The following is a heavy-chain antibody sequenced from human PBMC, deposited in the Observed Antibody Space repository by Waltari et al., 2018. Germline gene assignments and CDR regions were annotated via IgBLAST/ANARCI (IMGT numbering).Heavy chain of an antibody. CDR1: GFTFSSYA. CDR3: AKTSGVVKKGYFDY. V-gene: IGHV3-23*03. CDR2: IYSGGST. D-gene: IGHD3-3*01. Sequence: EVQLLESGGGLVQPGGSLRLSCAASGFTFSSYAMSWVRQAPGKGLEWVSVIYSGGSTYYADAVKGRLTISRDKSKNTLYLQMNSLRAEDTAVYYCAKTSGVVKKGYFDYWGQGTLVTVSS. J-gene: IGHJ4*02.